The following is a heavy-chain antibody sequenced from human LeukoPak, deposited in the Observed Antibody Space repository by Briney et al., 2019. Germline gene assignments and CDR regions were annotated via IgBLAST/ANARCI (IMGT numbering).Heavy chain of an antibody. CDR3: ARGRAIYGDYVGVVY. D-gene: IGHD4-17*01. CDR1: GFTFSSYG. Sequence: GGSLRLSCAASGFTFSSYGMHWVRQAPGKGLEWVAFIRYDGSNKYYADSVKGRFTISRDNSKNTLYLQMNSLRAEDTAVYYCARGRAIYGDYVGVVYWGQGTLVTVSS. CDR2: IRYDGSNK. J-gene: IGHJ4*02. V-gene: IGHV3-30*02.